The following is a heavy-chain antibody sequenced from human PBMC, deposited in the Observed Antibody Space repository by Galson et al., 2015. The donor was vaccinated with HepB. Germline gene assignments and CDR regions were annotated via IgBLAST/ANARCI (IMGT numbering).Heavy chain of an antibody. D-gene: IGHD2-15*01. Sequence: TLSLTCAVSGGSISSGGYSWSWIRQPPGKGLEWIGYIYHSGSTYYNPSLKSRVTISVDRSKNQFSLKLSSVTAADTAVYYCARATGFCSGGSCYRPVYFQHWGQGTLVTVSS. V-gene: IGHV4-30-2*01. CDR3: ARATGFCSGGSCYRPVYFQH. J-gene: IGHJ1*01. CDR1: GGSISSGGYS. CDR2: IYHSGST.